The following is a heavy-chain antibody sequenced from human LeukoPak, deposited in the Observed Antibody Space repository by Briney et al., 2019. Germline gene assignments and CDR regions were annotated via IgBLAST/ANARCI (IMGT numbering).Heavy chain of an antibody. CDR1: GGTFSSYA. V-gene: IGHV1-69*04. CDR2: IIPIIGIA. J-gene: IGHJ4*02. D-gene: IGHD6-13*01. CDR3: ARDTKQLGQFDY. Sequence: SVKVSCKASGGTFSSYAISWVRQAPGQGLEWMGRIIPIIGIANYAQKFKGRVTITADKSTSTAYMELSSLRSEDTAVYYCARDTKQLGQFDYWGQGTLVTVSS.